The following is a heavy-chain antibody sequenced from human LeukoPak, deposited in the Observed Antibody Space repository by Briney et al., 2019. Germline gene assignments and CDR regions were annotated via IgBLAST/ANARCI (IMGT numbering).Heavy chain of an antibody. V-gene: IGHV3-66*01. CDR1: GFTVSSNY. CDR2: IYSGGST. D-gene: IGHD3-10*01. CDR3: ARVVGVRGVVSRYFDY. Sequence: SGGSLRLSCAASGFTVSSNYMSWVRPAPGKGLELVSVIYSGGSTYYADSVKGRFTISRDNSKNTLYLQMNSLRAEDTAVYYCARVVGVRGVVSRYFDYWGQGTLVTVSS. J-gene: IGHJ4*02.